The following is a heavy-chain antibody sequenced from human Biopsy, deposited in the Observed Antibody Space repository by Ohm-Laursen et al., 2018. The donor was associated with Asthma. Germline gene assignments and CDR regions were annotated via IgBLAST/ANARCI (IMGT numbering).Heavy chain of an antibody. J-gene: IGHJ4*02. CDR1: GGSINNYY. CDR2: IYYTGST. CDR3: ARVWAGGFDS. D-gene: IGHD6-19*01. V-gene: IGHV4-59*01. Sequence: GTLSLTCPVSGGSINNYYWSWTRQPPGKGLDLIGYIYYTGSTNYNPSLKSRVTLSVDTSNNQFSLKLSSVTAADTAFYYCARVWAGGFDSWGQGTLVTVSS.